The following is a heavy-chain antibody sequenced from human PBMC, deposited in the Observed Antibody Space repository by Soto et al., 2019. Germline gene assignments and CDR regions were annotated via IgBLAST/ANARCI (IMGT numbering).Heavy chain of an antibody. CDR1: GGSISSYY. V-gene: IGHV4-59*01. Sequence: SETLSLTCTVSGGSISSYYWSWIRQPPGKGLEWIGYIYYSGSTSYNPSLKSRVTISVDTSKNQFSLKLSSVTAADTAVYYCAKTATSEFDPWGQGTLVTVSS. J-gene: IGHJ5*02. CDR3: AKTATSEFDP. CDR2: IYYSGST.